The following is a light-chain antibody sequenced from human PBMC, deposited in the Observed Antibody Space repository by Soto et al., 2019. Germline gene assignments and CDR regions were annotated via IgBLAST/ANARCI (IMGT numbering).Light chain of an antibody. CDR2: GAS. J-gene: IGKJ1*01. CDR1: QSVSSY. V-gene: IGKV3-15*01. CDR3: QQYNNWPLT. Sequence: EFVLTQSPATLSLSPGERATLSCRASQSVSSYLAWYQQKPGQAPRLLIYGASSRATGIPARISGSGSGTEFTLTISSLQSEDFAVYYCQQYNNWPLTFGQGTKVDIK.